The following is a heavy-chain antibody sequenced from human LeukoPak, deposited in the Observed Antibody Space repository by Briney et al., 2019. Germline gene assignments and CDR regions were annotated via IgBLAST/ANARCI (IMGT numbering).Heavy chain of an antibody. V-gene: IGHV1-2*02. CDR3: ARQLETTGGWFDP. J-gene: IGHJ5*02. CDR1: GYTFTGYY. D-gene: IGHD1-1*01. CDR2: INPNSGGT. Sequence: ASVKVSCKASGYTFTGYYMHWVRHAPGQGLEWMGWINPNSGGTNYAQKFQGRVTMTRDTSISTAYMELSRLRSDDTAVYYCARQLETTGGWFDPWGQGTLVTVSS.